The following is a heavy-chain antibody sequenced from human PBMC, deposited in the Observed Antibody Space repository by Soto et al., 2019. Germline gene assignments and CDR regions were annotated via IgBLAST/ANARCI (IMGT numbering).Heavy chain of an antibody. J-gene: IGHJ5*02. CDR3: AKDYLRWAQP. V-gene: IGHV3-23*01. Sequence: GGSLRLSCAASGFTFSDYGMSWVRQAPGQGLEWVSAISGRGSTFYADSVKGRFTISRDNSKNTLFLQMNSLRAQDTAVYYCAKDYLRWAQPWGQGTLVTVS. CDR1: GFTFSDYG. CDR2: ISGRGST. D-gene: IGHD1-26*01.